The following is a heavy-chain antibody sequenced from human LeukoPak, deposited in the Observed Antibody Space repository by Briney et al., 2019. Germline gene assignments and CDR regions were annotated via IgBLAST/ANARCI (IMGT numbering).Heavy chain of an antibody. J-gene: IGHJ3*01. D-gene: IGHD6-13*01. CDR2: FSATDGSA. CDR1: GFTFSSYA. CDR3: ARAKIAAAGTGACDV. V-gene: IGHV3-23*01. Sequence: GGSLRLSCAASGFTFSSYAMTWVRQAPGKGLEWVSAFSATDGSAQYAESVEGRFTISRDNSKNTLFLQMNSLGAEDTAVYYCARAKIAAAGTGACDVWGQGTLVTVSS.